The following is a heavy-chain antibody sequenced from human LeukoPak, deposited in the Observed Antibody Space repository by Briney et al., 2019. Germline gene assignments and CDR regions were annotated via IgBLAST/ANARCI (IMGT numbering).Heavy chain of an antibody. D-gene: IGHD3-10*01. J-gene: IGHJ3*02. V-gene: IGHV1-69*01. CDR3: ARETITMVRGVVDAFDI. CDR2: IIPIFGTA. CDR1: GGTFSSYA. Sequence: SVKVSCKASGGTFSSYAISWVRQAPGQGPEWMGGIIPIFGTANYAQKFQGRVTITADESTSTAYMELSSLRSEDTAVYYCARETITMVRGVVDAFDIWGQGTMVTVSS.